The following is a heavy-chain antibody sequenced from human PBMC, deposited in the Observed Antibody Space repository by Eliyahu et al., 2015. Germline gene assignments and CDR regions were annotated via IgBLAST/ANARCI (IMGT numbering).Heavy chain of an antibody. J-gene: IGHJ4*02. CDR3: ARDSSGWYGAIDY. D-gene: IGHD6-19*01. V-gene: IGHV4-59*01. CDR2: XYYXGST. Sequence: QVQLQESGPGLVKPSETLSXTCTVSGASINTYYXSWIRQPPGKGLXWIGYXYYXGSTNYNPSLKSRATISVDTSKNQFSLKLSSVTAADTAVYYCARDSSGWYGAIDYWGQGTLVTVSS. CDR1: GASINTYY.